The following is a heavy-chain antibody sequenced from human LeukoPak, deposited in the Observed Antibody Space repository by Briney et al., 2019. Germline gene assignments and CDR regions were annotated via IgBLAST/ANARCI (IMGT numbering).Heavy chain of an antibody. Sequence: PSETLSLTCTVSGGSISSYYWSWIRQPAGKGLEWIGRIYTSGSTNYNPSLKSRVTMSVDTSKNQFSLKLSSVTAADTAVYYCARGVVAGPPYYYYYMDVWGKGTTVTVSS. D-gene: IGHD6-19*01. CDR1: GGSISSYY. CDR3: ARGVVAGPPYYYYYMDV. CDR2: IYTSGST. V-gene: IGHV4-4*07. J-gene: IGHJ6*03.